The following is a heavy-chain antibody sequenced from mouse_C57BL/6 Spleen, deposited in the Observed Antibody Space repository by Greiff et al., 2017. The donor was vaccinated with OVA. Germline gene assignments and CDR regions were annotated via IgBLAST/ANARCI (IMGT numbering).Heavy chain of an antibody. CDR2: IRNKANGYTT. CDR3: ASLLTGTWYFDV. D-gene: IGHD4-1*01. V-gene: IGHV7-3*01. Sequence: EVMLVESGGGLVQPGGSLSLSCAASGFTFTDYYMSWVRQPPGKALEWLGFIRNKANGYTTEYSASVKGRFTISRDNSQSILYLQMNALRAEDSATYYCASLLTGTWYFDVWGTGTTVTVSS. J-gene: IGHJ1*03. CDR1: GFTFTDYY.